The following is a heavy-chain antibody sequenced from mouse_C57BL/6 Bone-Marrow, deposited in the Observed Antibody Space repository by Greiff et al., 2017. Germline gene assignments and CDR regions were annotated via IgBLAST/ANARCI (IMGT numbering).Heavy chain of an antibody. V-gene: IGHV1-18*01. CDR1: GYTFTDYN. CDR2: INPNIGGT. J-gene: IGHJ1*03. Sequence: VQLQQSGPELVKPGASVKIPCKASGYTFTDYNMDWVKQSHGKSLEWIGDINPNIGGTIYNQKSKGKATLTVDKSSSTAYMELRSLTSEDTAVYYCALITTVVAHWYFDVWGTGTTVTVSS. D-gene: IGHD1-1*01. CDR3: ALITTVVAHWYFDV.